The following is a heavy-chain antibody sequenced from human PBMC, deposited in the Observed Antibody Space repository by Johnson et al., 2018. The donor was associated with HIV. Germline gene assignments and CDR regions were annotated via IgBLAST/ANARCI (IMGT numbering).Heavy chain of an antibody. D-gene: IGHD2-2*01. CDR2: MSYDGSDK. J-gene: IGHJ3*02. V-gene: IGHV3-30*04. CDR3: ARGFCTSSSHCDAFDI. CDR1: GFTFSRCV. Sequence: QVQLVESGGGVVQPGRSLRLTCAVSGFTFSRCVMHWVRQAPGKGLEWVAVMSYDGSDKYYADSVKGRFSISRDNSKNTLYVQMNSLTTEDTAVYFCARGFCTSSSHCDAFDIWGQGTMVTVSS.